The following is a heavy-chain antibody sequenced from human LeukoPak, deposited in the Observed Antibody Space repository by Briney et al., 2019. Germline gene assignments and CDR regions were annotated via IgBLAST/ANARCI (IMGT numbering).Heavy chain of an antibody. CDR1: GFTFSSYS. CDR3: AKAHAVDSSGYYRYDAFDI. J-gene: IGHJ3*02. V-gene: IGHV3-48*01. Sequence: GGSLRLSCAASGFTFSSYSMNWVRQAPGKGLEWVSYISSSSTIYYADSVKGRFTISRDNAKNSLYLQMNSLRAEDTALYYCAKAHAVDSSGYYRYDAFDIWGQGTMVTVSS. D-gene: IGHD3-22*01. CDR2: ISSSSTI.